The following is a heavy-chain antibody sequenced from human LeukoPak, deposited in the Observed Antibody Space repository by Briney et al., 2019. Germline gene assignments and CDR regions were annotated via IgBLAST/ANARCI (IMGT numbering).Heavy chain of an antibody. CDR2: ISSRSTTI. D-gene: IGHD6-13*01. J-gene: IGHJ4*02. CDR1: GFTLSSYN. Sequence: PGGSLRLSCAASGFTLSSYNMNWVRQAPGKGLEWVSYISSRSTTIYYADSAKGRFTISRDNAKNSLYLQMNSLRDEDTAVYYCTSAVMSSSWPHFDYWGQGTLVTVSS. CDR3: TSAVMSSSWPHFDY. V-gene: IGHV3-48*02.